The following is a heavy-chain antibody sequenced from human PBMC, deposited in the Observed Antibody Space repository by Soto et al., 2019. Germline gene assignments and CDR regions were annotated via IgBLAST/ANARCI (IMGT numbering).Heavy chain of an antibody. CDR2: INSDGSST. Sequence: GGSLRLSCAASGFTFSSYWMHWVRQAPGKGLVWVSRINSDGSSTSYADSVKGRFTISRDNAKNTLYLQMNSLRAEDTAVYYCAKDKGDYDSSGYYLSAGPRSSGMDVWGQGTTVTVSS. D-gene: IGHD3-22*01. CDR3: AKDKGDYDSSGYYLSAGPRSSGMDV. J-gene: IGHJ6*02. CDR1: GFTFSSYW. V-gene: IGHV3-74*01.